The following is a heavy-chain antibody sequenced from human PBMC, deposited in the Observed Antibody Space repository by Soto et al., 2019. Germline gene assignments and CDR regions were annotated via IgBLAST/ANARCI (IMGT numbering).Heavy chain of an antibody. CDR3: AKEWATTTAFDY. D-gene: IGHD4-17*01. J-gene: IGHJ4*02. V-gene: IGHV3-23*01. CDR1: GFTFSRDG. Sequence: PGGSLRLSCAAPGFTFSRDGMSWVRQAPGKGLEWVSLITDNGGSTYYADSVKGRFTISRDNTKNTLFLQMNSLRAEDTAVYYCAKEWATTTAFDYWGQGALVTVSS. CDR2: ITDNGGST.